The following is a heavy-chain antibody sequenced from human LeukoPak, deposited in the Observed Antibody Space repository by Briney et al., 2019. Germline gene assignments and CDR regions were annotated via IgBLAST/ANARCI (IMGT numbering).Heavy chain of an antibody. CDR1: RYTLTGYY. CDR2: INPNSDGT. V-gene: IGHV1-2*02. D-gene: IGHD3-3*01. CDR3: ARDYGYYDFWSGSRAVDS. Sequence: ASVKVSCEASRYTLTGYYMHWVRQAPGQGVEWMGWINPNSDGTKCTLKFQGGVTMTRDTSISTAYMELGRLRYDGAAVDYCARDYGYYDFWSGSRAVDSWGQGTMVSVSS. J-gene: IGHJ3*02.